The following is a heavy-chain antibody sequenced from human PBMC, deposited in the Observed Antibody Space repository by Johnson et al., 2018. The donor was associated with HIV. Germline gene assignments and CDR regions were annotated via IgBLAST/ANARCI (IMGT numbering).Heavy chain of an antibody. CDR2: ISSSGNTI. D-gene: IGHD6-13*01. J-gene: IGHJ3*02. V-gene: IGHV3-11*04. Sequence: WVSYISSSGNTIYSADSVKGRFPIFRDNAKTSLYLQMNSLRAEDTAVYYCAREFNIAAAGLGGAFDIWGQGTMVTVSS. CDR3: AREFNIAAAGLGGAFDI.